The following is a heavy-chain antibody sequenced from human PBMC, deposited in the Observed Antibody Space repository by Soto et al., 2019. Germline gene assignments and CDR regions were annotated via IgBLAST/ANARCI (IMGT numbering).Heavy chain of an antibody. V-gene: IGHV3-33*08. D-gene: IGHD2-2*01. CDR3: ARVQDIVVVPAAMQDDAFEI. CDR1: GFTFSSYS. Sequence: PGGSLRLSCAASGFTFSSYSMNWVRQAPGKGLEWVAVIWYDGSNKYYADSVKGRFTISRDNSKNTLYLQMNSLRAEDTAVYYCARVQDIVVVPAAMQDDAFEIWGQGTMVTVSS. CDR2: IWYDGSNK. J-gene: IGHJ3*02.